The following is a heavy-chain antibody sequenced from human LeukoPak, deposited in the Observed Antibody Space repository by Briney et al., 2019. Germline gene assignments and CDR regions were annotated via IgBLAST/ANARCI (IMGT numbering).Heavy chain of an antibody. D-gene: IGHD6-13*01. Sequence: GGSLRLSCAASGFTFSSYSMNWVRQAPGKGLEWVSSISSSSSYIYYADSVKGRFTISRDNAKNSLYLQMNSLRAEDTAVYYCARPLYSSSWYSPWDSWGQGTLVTVSS. J-gene: IGHJ4*02. CDR3: ARPLYSSSWYSPWDS. V-gene: IGHV3-21*01. CDR1: GFTFSSYS. CDR2: ISSSSSYI.